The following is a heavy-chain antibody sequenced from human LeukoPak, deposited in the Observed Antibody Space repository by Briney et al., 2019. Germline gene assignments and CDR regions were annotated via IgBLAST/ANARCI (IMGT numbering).Heavy chain of an antibody. J-gene: IGHJ4*02. Sequence: GGSLRLYCAASGFTFSNYAMSWVRQAPGKGLEWVSAISGSGGSTYHADSVKGRFTISRDNSKNTLYLQMNSLRAEDTAVYYCAKGAGIAAAGTPFDYWGQGTLVTVSS. CDR1: GFTFSNYA. CDR2: ISGSGGST. D-gene: IGHD6-13*01. V-gene: IGHV3-23*01. CDR3: AKGAGIAAAGTPFDY.